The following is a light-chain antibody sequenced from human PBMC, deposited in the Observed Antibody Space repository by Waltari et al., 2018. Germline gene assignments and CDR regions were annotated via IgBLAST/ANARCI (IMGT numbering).Light chain of an antibody. V-gene: IGKV1-39*01. J-gene: IGKJ4*01. CDR3: QQSYNTPLS. CDR1: QSVSKY. Sequence: DIQMTQSPSSLSASVGARVTITCRASQSVSKYLNWYQQQPGKAPKLLIYTTSNLQSGVPSRFSGSGSGTDFTLTISSLQREDLATYYCQQSYNTPLSFGGGTKVEIK. CDR2: TTS.